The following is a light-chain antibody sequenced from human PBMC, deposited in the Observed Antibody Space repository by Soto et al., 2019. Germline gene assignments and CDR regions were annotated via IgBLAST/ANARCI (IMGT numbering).Light chain of an antibody. V-gene: IGKV1-5*01. CDR2: GAS. CDR3: RHHNSYSQT. Sequence: DIQMTQSPPTLSASVGDRVTITCRASQSIRHYLAWYQQMPGKAPKLPIYGASTLQSGVPSRFSGSGSGTEFTLTISSLQPDDFGTYFCRHHNSYSQTFGQGTKVEIK. CDR1: QSIRHY. J-gene: IGKJ1*01.